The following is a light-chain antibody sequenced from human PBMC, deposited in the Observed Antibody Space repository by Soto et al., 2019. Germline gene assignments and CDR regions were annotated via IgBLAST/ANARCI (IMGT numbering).Light chain of an antibody. V-gene: IGKV1-39*01. J-gene: IGKJ5*01. CDR3: QHDT. Sequence: DIQMTQSPSSLSASVGDRVTITCRASQSISSYLNWYQQKPGKAPNLLIFAASSLQSGVPSRFSGSGSGTDFTLTISSLQPEDFATYYCQHDTFGQGTRLEIK. CDR1: QSISSY. CDR2: AAS.